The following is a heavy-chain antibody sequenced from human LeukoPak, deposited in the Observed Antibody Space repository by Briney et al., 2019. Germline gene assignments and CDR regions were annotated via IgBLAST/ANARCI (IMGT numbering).Heavy chain of an antibody. CDR1: GFTFSSYW. Sequence: GGSLRLSCAASGFTFSSYWMSWVRQAPGKGLEWVANIKQDGSEKYYVDSVKGRFTISRDNAKNSLYLQMNSLRAEDTAVYYCARDPLNQNYYYGSDLDYWGQGTLVTVSS. CDR2: IKQDGSEK. J-gene: IGHJ4*02. D-gene: IGHD3-10*01. CDR3: ARDPLNQNYYYGSDLDY. V-gene: IGHV3-7*03.